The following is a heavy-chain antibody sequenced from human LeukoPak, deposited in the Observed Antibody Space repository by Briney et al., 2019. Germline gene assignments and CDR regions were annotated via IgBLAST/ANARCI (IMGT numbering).Heavy chain of an antibody. J-gene: IGHJ3*01. Sequence: GGPLTLSCTVAASTFSSYWVSWVRQAPGEGREWVAKTKEEGRQKFYVDSVKGRLNIPRDNFNNTLDLQMSSLRAEDTAVYYCAKVPVFCLTISEVVNDDAFDFWGQGTIVTVSS. CDR3: AKVPVFCLTISEVVNDDAFDF. CDR1: ASTFSSYW. D-gene: IGHD3-3*01. CDR2: TKEEGRQK. V-gene: IGHV3-7*03.